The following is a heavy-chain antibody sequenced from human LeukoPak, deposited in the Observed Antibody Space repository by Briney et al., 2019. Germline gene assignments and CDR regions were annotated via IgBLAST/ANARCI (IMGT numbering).Heavy chain of an antibody. V-gene: IGHV3-23*01. CDR1: GFTFSSYA. J-gene: IGHJ1*01. D-gene: IGHD2-15*01. Sequence: GSLRLSCAASGFTFSSYAMSWVRQAPGKGLEWVSAISGSGGSTYYADSVKGRFTISRDNSKNTLYLQMNSLRAEDTAVYYCAKDFSCSGGSCYSAEYFQHWGQGTLVTVSS. CDR3: AKDFSCSGGSCYSAEYFQH. CDR2: ISGSGGST.